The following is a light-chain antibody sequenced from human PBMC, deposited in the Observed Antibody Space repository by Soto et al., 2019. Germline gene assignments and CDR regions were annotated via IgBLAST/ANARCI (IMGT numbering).Light chain of an antibody. Sequence: DIVMTQSPDSLAASLGERATINCKSSQSVLYGSNNKNSLAWYQQKPGQPPKLLICWASTREFGVHDRFSGSGSGTHFTLTIRSLRAEDVAVYYCQQYYSTPITFGQGTRLEN. CDR1: QSVLYGSNNKNS. V-gene: IGKV4-1*01. J-gene: IGKJ5*01. CDR2: WAS. CDR3: QQYYSTPIT.